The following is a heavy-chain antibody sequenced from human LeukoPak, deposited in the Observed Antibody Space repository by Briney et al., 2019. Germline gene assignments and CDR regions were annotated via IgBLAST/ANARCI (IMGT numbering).Heavy chain of an antibody. CDR3: ARDKIRTNITGTSNLDY. J-gene: IGHJ4*02. Sequence: ASVKVSCKATGYTFTSYGISWVRQARGQGLEWMGWVSAYNGNTNYAQKLQGRVTMTTDTSTSTAYMELRSLRSDDTAVYYCARDKIRTNITGTSNLDYWGQGTLVTVSS. V-gene: IGHV1-18*01. CDR2: VSAYNGNT. D-gene: IGHD1-7*01. CDR1: GYTFTSYG.